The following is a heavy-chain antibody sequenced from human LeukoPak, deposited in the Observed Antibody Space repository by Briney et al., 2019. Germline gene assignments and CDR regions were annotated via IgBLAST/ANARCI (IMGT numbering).Heavy chain of an antibody. Sequence: PGGSLRLSCAASGFTFSSYDMHWVRQATGKGLEWVSAIGTAGATYYPGSVKGRFTISRENAKNSLYLQMNSLRAGDTAVYYCARGAWNYYGSGSYYNFDYWGQGTLVTVSS. V-gene: IGHV3-13*04. J-gene: IGHJ4*02. CDR1: GFTFSSYD. CDR2: IGTAGAT. D-gene: IGHD3-10*01. CDR3: ARGAWNYYGSGSYYNFDY.